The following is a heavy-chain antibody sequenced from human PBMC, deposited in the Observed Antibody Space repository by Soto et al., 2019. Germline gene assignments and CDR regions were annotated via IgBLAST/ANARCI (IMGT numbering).Heavy chain of an antibody. CDR2: IYWNDDK. V-gene: IGHV2-5*01. Sequence: QITLKESXXXXXXPTQTLTLTXTFSGFSLSTSGVGVGXXRQPPGKALXXLXLIYWNDDKRYSPSLKSRLTITKDTSKNQVVLTMTNMDPVDTATYYCAHSLRYYYDSSGYHSPFDYWGQGTLVTVSS. J-gene: IGHJ4*02. CDR1: GFSLSTSGVG. CDR3: AHSLRYYYDSSGYHSPFDY. D-gene: IGHD3-22*01.